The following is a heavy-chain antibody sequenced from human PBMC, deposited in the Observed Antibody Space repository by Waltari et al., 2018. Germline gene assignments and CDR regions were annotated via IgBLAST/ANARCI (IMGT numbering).Heavy chain of an antibody. CDR1: GGSISRSSYY. CDR2: IYYSGST. Sequence: QLQLQESGPGLVKPSETLSLTCTVSGGSISRSSYYWGWIRQPPGKGLEWIGSIYYSGSTYYNPSLKSRVTISVDTSKNQFSLKLSSVTAADTAVYYCARGYSVATIGSWGQGTLVTVSS. V-gene: IGHV4-39*07. J-gene: IGHJ4*02. D-gene: IGHD5-12*01. CDR3: ARGYSVATIGS.